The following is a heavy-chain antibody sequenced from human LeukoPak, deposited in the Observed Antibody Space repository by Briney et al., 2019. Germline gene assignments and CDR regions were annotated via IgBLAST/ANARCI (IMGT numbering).Heavy chain of an antibody. D-gene: IGHD6-13*01. CDR1: GGSFSGYY. CDR3: ARVRLAAAGTQYFDY. J-gene: IGHJ4*02. V-gene: IGHV4-34*01. Sequence: SETLSLTCAVYGGSFSGYYWSWIRQPPGKGLEWIGEINHSGSTNYNPSLKSRVTISVDTSKNQFSLKLSSVTAADTAVYYCARVRLAAAGTQYFDYWGQGTLVTVSS. CDR2: INHSGST.